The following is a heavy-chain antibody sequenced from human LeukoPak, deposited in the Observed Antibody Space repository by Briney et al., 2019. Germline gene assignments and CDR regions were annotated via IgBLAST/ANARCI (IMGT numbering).Heavy chain of an antibody. V-gene: IGHV4-59*01. J-gene: IGHJ6*03. CDR2: IYYSGST. Sequence: SSETLSLTCAVSGGSISSYYWSWIRQPPGKGLEWIGYIYYSGSTNYNPSLKSRVTISVDTSKNQFSLKLNSVTAADTAVYYCARSSEGRYYYDSSGYSYYYYYMDVWGKGTTVTISS. CDR3: ARSSEGRYYYDSSGYSYYYYYMDV. CDR1: GGSISSYY. D-gene: IGHD3-22*01.